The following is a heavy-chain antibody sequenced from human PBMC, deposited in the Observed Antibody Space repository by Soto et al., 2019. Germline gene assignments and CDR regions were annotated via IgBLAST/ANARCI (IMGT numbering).Heavy chain of an antibody. CDR3: ARDINIRDAPDKYYFDY. J-gene: IGHJ4*02. D-gene: IGHD1-20*01. CDR2: IYYSGST. CDR1: GGSISSGDYY. Sequence: SETLSLTCTVSGGSISSGDYYWSWIRQPPGKGLEWIGYIYYSGSTYYNPSLRSRVTISVDTSKNQFSLKLNSVTAADTAVYYCARDINIRDAPDKYYFDYWGQGTLVTVSS. V-gene: IGHV4-30-4*01.